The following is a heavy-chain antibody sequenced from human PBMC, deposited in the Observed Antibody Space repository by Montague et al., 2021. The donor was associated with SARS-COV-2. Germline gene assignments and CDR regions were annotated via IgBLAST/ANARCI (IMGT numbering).Heavy chain of an antibody. CDR2: IYYSGGT. D-gene: IGHD3-10*01. Sequence: TLSLTCTVSGGSISSGGYYWSWIRQHPGKGLEWIGYIYYSGGTYYXPSLKSRVTISVDTSKNQFSLKLSSVTAADTAVYYCARARRGSGSGSYFDILVNWFDPWGQGTLVTVSS. V-gene: IGHV4-31*03. CDR1: GGSISSGGYY. J-gene: IGHJ5*02. CDR3: ARARRGSGSGSYFDILVNWFDP.